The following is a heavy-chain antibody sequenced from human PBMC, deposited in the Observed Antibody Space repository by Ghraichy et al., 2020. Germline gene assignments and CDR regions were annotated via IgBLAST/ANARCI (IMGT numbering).Heavy chain of an antibody. D-gene: IGHD2-21*01. V-gene: IGHV4-39*01. CDR3: ARNSTSGPFDS. J-gene: IGHJ4*02. Sequence: SQTLSLTCTVSGDSIIRDFYYWGWIRQPPGKGLKWIGSIYYSGSTHYNPSLKSRVTISVDTSKNQFSLRLSSVTAADTAVYYCARNSTSGPFDSWGRGTLVTVSS. CDR2: IYYSGST. CDR1: GDSIIRDFYY.